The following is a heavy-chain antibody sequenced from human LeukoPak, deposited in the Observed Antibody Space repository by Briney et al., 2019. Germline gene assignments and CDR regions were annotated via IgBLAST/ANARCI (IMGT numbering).Heavy chain of an antibody. CDR3: ARGQLHVNYYYYYYMDV. CDR1: GGSISTYY. J-gene: IGHJ6*03. V-gene: IGHV4-59*01. Sequence: SETLSLTCTVSGGSISTYYWSWIRQPPGKGLEWIGYIYYSGSTNYNPSLKSRVTISLDTSKNQFSLKLSSVTAADTAVYYCARGQLHVNYYYYYYMDVWGKGTTVTVSS. CDR2: IYYSGST. D-gene: IGHD3-10*01.